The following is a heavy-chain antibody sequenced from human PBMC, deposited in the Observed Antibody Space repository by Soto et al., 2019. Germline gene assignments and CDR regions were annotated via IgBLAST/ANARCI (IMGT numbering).Heavy chain of an antibody. V-gene: IGHV1-2*04. CDR3: ATNDGGGSGSQLNY. Sequence: ASVKVSCKASGNTFTGHFVHWLRQAPGQGLEWMGWINPKNGATKYAQNFQDWVTMTRDTSTTTVYMEVRRLRSDDTAVYYCATNDGGGSGSQLNYWGRGTLVTVSS. CDR2: INPKNGAT. D-gene: IGHD6-19*01. J-gene: IGHJ4*02. CDR1: GNTFTGHF.